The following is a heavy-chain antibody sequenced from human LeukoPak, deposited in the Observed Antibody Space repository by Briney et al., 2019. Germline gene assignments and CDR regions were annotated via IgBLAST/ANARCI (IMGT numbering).Heavy chain of an antibody. CDR3: AKGPTLMVYAIFDY. CDR1: GFTFSSYA. Sequence: PGGSLRLSCAVSGFTFSSYAMHWVRQAPGKGLEGVAVISYDRSNKYYADSVKGRFTISRDNSKNTLYLQMNSLRAEDTAVYYCAKGPTLMVYAIFDYWGQGTLVTVSS. D-gene: IGHD2-8*01. V-gene: IGHV3-30*04. CDR2: ISYDRSNK. J-gene: IGHJ4*02.